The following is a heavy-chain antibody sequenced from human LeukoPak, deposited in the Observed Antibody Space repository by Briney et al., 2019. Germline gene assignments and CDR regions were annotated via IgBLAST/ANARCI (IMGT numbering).Heavy chain of an antibody. Sequence: GGSLRLSCAASGFTFGSYGMHWVRQAPGKGLEWVAAISYDGSYKYYADSVRDRFTISRDYSKNTLYLRMSSLRAEDTAVYYCAKTYSSGWWDLDFWGQGTLVSVSS. CDR2: ISYDGSYK. CDR1: GFTFGSYG. D-gene: IGHD6-19*01. J-gene: IGHJ4*02. CDR3: AKTYSSGWWDLDF. V-gene: IGHV3-30*18.